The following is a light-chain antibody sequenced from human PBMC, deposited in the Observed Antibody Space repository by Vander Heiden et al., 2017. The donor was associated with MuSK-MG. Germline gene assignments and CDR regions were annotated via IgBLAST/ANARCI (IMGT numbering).Light chain of an antibody. CDR3: QTWGTGIQV. CDR2: VNRDGSH. Sequence: QLVLTHSPSASASLGASVRLTCTLSSGHSTNAIAWHQQQPERGPRYLRKVNRDGSHIKGDGIPDRFSGSSSGAERYLTISSLHSEDEADYYCQTWGTGIQVFGGGTKL. J-gene: IGLJ2*01. CDR1: SGHSTNA. V-gene: IGLV4-69*01.